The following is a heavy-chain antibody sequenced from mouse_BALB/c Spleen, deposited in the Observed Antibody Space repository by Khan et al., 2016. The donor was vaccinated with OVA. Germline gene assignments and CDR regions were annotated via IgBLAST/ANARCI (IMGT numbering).Heavy chain of an antibody. J-gene: IGHJ2*01. V-gene: IGHV3-2*02. CDR3: AIVAGGDLDY. CDR2: ISYSGNT. D-gene: IGHD2-12*01. CDR1: GYSITSDYA. Sequence: EVQLQESGPGLVKPSQSLSLTCTVTGYSITSDYAWNWIRQFPGNKMEWMGFISYSGNTNYNPTIKSRISITPDKSKNQFFLQLNSVTTEDTATYDCAIVAGGDLDYWGQGTTLTVSS.